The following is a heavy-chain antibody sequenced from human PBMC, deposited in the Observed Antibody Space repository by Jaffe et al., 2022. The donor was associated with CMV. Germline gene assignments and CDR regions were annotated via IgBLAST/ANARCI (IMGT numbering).Heavy chain of an antibody. V-gene: IGHV4-59*01. CDR3: ARRPYCGGDCYFDAFDI. Sequence: QVQLQESGPGLVKPSETLSLTCTVSGGSISSYYWSWIRQPPGKGLEWIGYIYYSGSTNYNPSLKSRVTISVDTSKNQFSLKLSSVTAADTAVYYCARRPYCGGDCYFDAFDIWGQGTMVTVSS. CDR2: IYYSGST. D-gene: IGHD2-21*02. J-gene: IGHJ3*02. CDR1: GGSISSYY.